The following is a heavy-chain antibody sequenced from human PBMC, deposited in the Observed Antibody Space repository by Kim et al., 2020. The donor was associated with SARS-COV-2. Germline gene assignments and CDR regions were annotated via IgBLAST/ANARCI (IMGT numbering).Heavy chain of an antibody. V-gene: IGHV4-39*01. CDR3: TRATTGTFWFDP. D-gene: IGHD6-13*01. Sequence: YHNPSLKSRVSISVDTSKNQFSLILSSVTAADTAVYYCTRATTGTFWFDPWGQGTLVTVSS. J-gene: IGHJ5*02.